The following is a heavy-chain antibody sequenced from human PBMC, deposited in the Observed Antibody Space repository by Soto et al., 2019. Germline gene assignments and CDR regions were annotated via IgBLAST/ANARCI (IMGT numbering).Heavy chain of an antibody. D-gene: IGHD3-9*01. V-gene: IGHV4-4*02. CDR1: SGSISSSNW. CDR3: ARAALRYFDWFPANHGHRHYYFDY. J-gene: IGHJ4*02. CDR2: IYHSGST. Sequence: QVQLQESGPGLVKPSGTLSLTCAVSSGSISSSNWWSWVRQPPGKGLEWIGEIYHSGSTNYNPSLKSRVTISVDKSKNQFSLKLSSVTAADTAVYYCARAALRYFDWFPANHGHRHYYFDYWGQGTLVTVSS.